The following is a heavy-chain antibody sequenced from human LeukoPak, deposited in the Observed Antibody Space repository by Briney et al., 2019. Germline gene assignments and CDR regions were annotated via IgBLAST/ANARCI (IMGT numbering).Heavy chain of an antibody. Sequence: PSETLSLTCTVSGGSISSYYWSWVRQPPGKGLEWIGYINYSGSTDYNSSLKSRVTMSVDTSKSQFSLKLSSVTAADTAVYFCARRTSYDTLTGYIYWYIDLWGRGTLVTVSS. V-gene: IGHV4-59*01. CDR1: GGSISSYY. CDR3: ARRTSYDTLTGYIYWYIDL. D-gene: IGHD3-9*01. CDR2: INYSGST. J-gene: IGHJ2*01.